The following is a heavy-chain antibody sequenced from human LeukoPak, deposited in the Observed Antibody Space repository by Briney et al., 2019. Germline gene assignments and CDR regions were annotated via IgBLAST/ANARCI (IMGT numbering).Heavy chain of an antibody. CDR1: GFTFDDYA. CDR3: AKEGELVTDYCSGGSCYDAMYGMDF. CDR2: ISWNSGSI. D-gene: IGHD2-15*01. J-gene: IGHJ6*02. V-gene: IGHV3-9*01. Sequence: GGSLRLSCAASGFTFDDYAMHWVRQAPGKGLEWVSVISWNSGSIGYADSVKGRFTISRDNAKNSLYLQMNSLRAEDTALYYCAKEGELVTDYCSGGSCYDAMYGMDFWGQGTTVTVSS.